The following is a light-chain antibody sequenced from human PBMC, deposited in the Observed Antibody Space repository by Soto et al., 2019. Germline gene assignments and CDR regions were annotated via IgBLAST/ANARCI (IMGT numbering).Light chain of an antibody. CDR3: QQYYSFPLRT. V-gene: IGKV3D-15*01. J-gene: IGKJ1*01. CDR2: GVY. Sequence: EIVMTQSPTILSVSPGERATLSCRASQSVSSNLAWYQQKPGQAPRLLIYGVYTRAPGIPARFSGSGSGTEFTLTISCLQSEDFATYYCQQYYSFPLRTFGQGTKVEIK. CDR1: QSVSSN.